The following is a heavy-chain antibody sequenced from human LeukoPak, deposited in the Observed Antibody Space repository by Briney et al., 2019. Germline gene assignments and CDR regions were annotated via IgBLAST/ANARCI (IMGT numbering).Heavy chain of an antibody. D-gene: IGHD2-15*01. CDR3: ARDQGYCSGGSGDYIDY. J-gene: IGHJ4*02. CDR2: ISAYNGNT. CDR1: GYTFTSYG. Sequence: ASVKVSCKASGYTFTSYGISWVRQAPGQGLEWMGWISAYNGNTNYAQKLQGRVTMTTDTSTSTAYMERRSPGSDDTAVYYCARDQGYCSGGSGDYIDYWGQGTLVTVSS. V-gene: IGHV1-18*01.